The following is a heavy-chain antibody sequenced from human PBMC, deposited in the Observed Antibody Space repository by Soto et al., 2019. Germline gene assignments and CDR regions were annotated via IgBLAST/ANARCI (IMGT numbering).Heavy chain of an antibody. CDR1: GGTFSSYT. CDR2: IIPILGIA. J-gene: IGHJ6*03. V-gene: IGHV1-69*02. CDR3: AIAGRSAALVGGYYYYYMDV. Sequence: SVKVSCKASGGTFSSYTISWVRQAPGQGLEWMGRIIPILGIANYAQKLQGRVTITADKSTSTAYMELSSLRSEDTAVDYCAIAGRSAALVGGYYYYYMDVWGKGTTVTVSS. D-gene: IGHD2-15*01.